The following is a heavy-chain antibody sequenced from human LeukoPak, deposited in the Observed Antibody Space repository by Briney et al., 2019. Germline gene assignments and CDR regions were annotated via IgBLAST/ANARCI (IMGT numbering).Heavy chain of an antibody. J-gene: IGHJ4*02. CDR2: ISYDGGLE. V-gene: IGHV3-30-3*01. Sequence: GGSLRLSCAASGFTFSTLAMHWVRQAPGKGLEWVAVISYDGGLEYYADSVEGRFTISRDNSKNTLYLQMNGLRAEDTAVYYCATGMFSGSFFGLFHYWGQGTLVTVSS. D-gene: IGHD1-26*01. CDR1: GFTFSTLA. CDR3: ATGMFSGSFFGLFHY.